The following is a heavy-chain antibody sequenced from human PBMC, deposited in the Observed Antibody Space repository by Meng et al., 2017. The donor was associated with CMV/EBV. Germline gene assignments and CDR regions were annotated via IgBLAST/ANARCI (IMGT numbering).Heavy chain of an antibody. D-gene: IGHD3-10*01. CDR1: GFTVSSNY. Sequence: GESLKISCAASGFTVSSNYMSWVRQAPGKGLEWVSVIYSGGSTYYADSVKGRFTISRDNSKNTLYLQMNSLRAEDTAVYYCARDLSGFDYWGQGTLVTVSS. CDR3: ARDLSGFDY. V-gene: IGHV3-53*05. CDR2: IYSGGST. J-gene: IGHJ4*02.